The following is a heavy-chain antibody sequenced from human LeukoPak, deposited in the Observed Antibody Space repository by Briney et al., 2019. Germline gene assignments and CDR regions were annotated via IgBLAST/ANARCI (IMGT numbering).Heavy chain of an antibody. D-gene: IGHD6-13*01. J-gene: IGHJ5*02. CDR1: GFSFGGYG. Sequence: GGSLRLSCAASGFSFGGYGMHWVRQAPGKGLVWVSRINSDGSSTSYADSVKGRFTISRDNAKNTLYLQMNSLRAEDTAVYYCARAGSSSWYSNRFDPWGQGTLVTVSS. CDR2: INSDGSST. CDR3: ARAGSSSWYSNRFDP. V-gene: IGHV3-74*01.